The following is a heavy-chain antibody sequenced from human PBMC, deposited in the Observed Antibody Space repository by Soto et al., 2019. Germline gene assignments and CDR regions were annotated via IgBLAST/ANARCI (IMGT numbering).Heavy chain of an antibody. J-gene: IGHJ6*02. CDR3: ARDGQSLAPYALDV. Sequence: QVQVVESGGGVVQPGRSLRLSCTASGFTFSGHAMHWVRQPPGKGLEWVAQIWYDGSNKYYADSVKDRFTISRDNSKNTLYVQMDSLRVEDTAVYYCARDGQSLAPYALDVWGQGTSVTVSS. D-gene: IGHD6-19*01. CDR2: IWYDGSNK. CDR1: GFTFSGHA. V-gene: IGHV3-33*01.